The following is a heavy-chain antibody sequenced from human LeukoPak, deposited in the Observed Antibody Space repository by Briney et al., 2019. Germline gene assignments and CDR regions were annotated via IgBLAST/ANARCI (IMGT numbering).Heavy chain of an antibody. CDR2: IRSKAYGGTT. CDR3: TREGWLRYFDWLSDY. D-gene: IGHD3-9*01. V-gene: IGHV3-49*04. J-gene: IGHJ4*02. CDR1: GFTFGDYA. Sequence: PGGSLRLSCTASGFTFGDYAMSWVRQAPGKGLEWVGFIRSKAYGGTTEYAASVKGRFTISRDDSQSIAYLQMNSLKTEDTAVYYCTREGWLRYFDWLSDYWGQGTLVTVSS.